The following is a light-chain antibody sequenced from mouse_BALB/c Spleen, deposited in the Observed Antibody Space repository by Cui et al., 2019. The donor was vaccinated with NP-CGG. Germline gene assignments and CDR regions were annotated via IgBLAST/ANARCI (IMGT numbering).Light chain of an antibody. Sequence: QDVVTQESALTTSPGETVTLTCRSSTGAVTTSNYANWVQEKPDHLFTGLIGGTNNRAPGVPARFSGSLIGDKAALIITGAQTEDEAIYFCALWYSNHWVFGGGTKLTVL. J-gene: IGLJ1*01. CDR1: TGAVTTSNY. V-gene: IGLV1*01. CDR2: GTN. CDR3: ALWYSNHWV.